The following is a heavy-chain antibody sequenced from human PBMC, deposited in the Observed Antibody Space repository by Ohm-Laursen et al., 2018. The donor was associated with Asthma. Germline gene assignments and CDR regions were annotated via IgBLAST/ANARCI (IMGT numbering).Heavy chain of an antibody. D-gene: IGHD2-21*02. CDR2: IKQDGSEK. V-gene: IGHV3-7*01. J-gene: IGHJ3*02. CDR1: GFTFSSYW. Sequence: SLRLSCAASGFTFSSYWMSWVRQAPGKGLEWVANIKQDGSEKYYVDSVKGRFTISRDNAKNSLYLQMNSLRAEDTAVYYCAREGFVVVTGDAFDIWGQGTMVTVSS. CDR3: AREGFVVVTGDAFDI.